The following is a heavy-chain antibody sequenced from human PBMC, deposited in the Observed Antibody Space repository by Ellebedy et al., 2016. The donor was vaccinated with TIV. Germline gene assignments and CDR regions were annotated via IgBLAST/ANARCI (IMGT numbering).Heavy chain of an antibody. J-gene: IGHJ4*02. V-gene: IGHV3-11*01. CDR3: ARDHCTNGVCEYDY. Sequence: GESLKISXAASGFTFSDYYMSWIRQAPGKGLEWVSYISSSGSTIYYADSVKGRFTISRDNAKNSLYLQMNSLRAEDTAVYYCARDHCTNGVCEYDYWGQGTLVTVSS. CDR1: GFTFSDYY. CDR2: ISSSGSTI. D-gene: IGHD2-8*01.